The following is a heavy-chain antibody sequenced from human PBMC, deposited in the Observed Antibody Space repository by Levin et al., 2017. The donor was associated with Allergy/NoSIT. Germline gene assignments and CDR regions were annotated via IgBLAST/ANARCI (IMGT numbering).Heavy chain of an antibody. CDR2: ISWNSGSI. J-gene: IGHJ3*02. D-gene: IGHD3-10*01. CDR3: ARDNIGLPDALEI. CDR1: GFSFDDYA. Sequence: SGGSLRLSCAASGFSFDDYAMHWVRQAPGTGMEWVSGISWNSGSIGYADSVKGRFTISRDNAKNSLYLQMNSLRTEDTALYYCARDNIGLPDALEIWGQGTMVIVSS. V-gene: IGHV3-9*01.